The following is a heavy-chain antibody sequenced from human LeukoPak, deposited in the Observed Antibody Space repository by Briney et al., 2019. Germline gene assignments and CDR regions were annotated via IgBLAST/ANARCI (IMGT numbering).Heavy chain of an antibody. D-gene: IGHD5-12*01. CDR2: ISYDGSNK. Sequence: GGSLRLSCAASGFTFSSYAMHWVRQAPGKGLEWVAVISYDGSNKYYADSVKGRFTISRDNSKNTLYLQMNSLRAEDTAVYYCAKDLGGGYSGYDWLELDYWGQGTLVTVSS. J-gene: IGHJ4*02. V-gene: IGHV3-30*04. CDR3: AKDLGGGYSGYDWLELDY. CDR1: GFTFSSYA.